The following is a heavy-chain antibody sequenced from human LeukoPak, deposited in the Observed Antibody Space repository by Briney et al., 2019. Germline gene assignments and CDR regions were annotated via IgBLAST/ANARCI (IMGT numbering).Heavy chain of an antibody. J-gene: IGHJ4*02. CDR2: ISAYNGNT. V-gene: IGHV1-18*04. Sequence: RASVKVSCKASGYTFTDYYMHWVRQAPGQGLEWMGWISAYNGNTNYAQKLQGRVTMTTDTSTSTAYMELRSLRSDDTAVYYCARVRAVTIRGVPSDFDYWGQGTLVTVSS. CDR3: ARVRAVTIRGVPSDFDY. D-gene: IGHD4-17*01. CDR1: GYTFTDYY.